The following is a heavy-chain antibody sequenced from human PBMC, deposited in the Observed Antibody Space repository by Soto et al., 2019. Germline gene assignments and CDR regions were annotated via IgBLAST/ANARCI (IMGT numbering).Heavy chain of an antibody. V-gene: IGHV4-34*01. D-gene: IGHD3-9*01. CDR1: GDSLSGYA. J-gene: IGHJ5*02. Sequence: SETLSLTCDVHGDSLSGYAWSWIRQPPGKGLEWIGEITFRGVTNYHPSLKSRLSMSVDTSKNRISLNVSSVTAADTALYFCARKLEASIRHVEWFSYKWFDPWGPGTLVTISS. CDR3: ARKLEASIRHVEWFSYKWFDP. CDR2: ITFRGVT.